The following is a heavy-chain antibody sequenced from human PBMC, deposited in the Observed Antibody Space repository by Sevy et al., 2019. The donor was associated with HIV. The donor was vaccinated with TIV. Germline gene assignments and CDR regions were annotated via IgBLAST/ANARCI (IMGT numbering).Heavy chain of an antibody. Sequence: SETLSLTCTVSGSSISSGSSFWSWIRQPAGKGLEWIGRIHSSGSSIYNPSLESRVTMSVDRSKNQFSLKLSSVTAADTAVYYCARDSPMPAGPLDSWGQGTLVTVSS. CDR2: IHSSGSS. V-gene: IGHV4-61*02. CDR3: ARDSPMPAGPLDS. J-gene: IGHJ4*02. D-gene: IGHD2-2*01. CDR1: GSSISSGSSF.